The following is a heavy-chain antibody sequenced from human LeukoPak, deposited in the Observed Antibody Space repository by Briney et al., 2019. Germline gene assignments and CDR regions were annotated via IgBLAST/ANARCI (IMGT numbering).Heavy chain of an antibody. J-gene: IGHJ4*02. Sequence: ASVKVSCKASGYSFTSYDINWVRQAAGQGLEWMGWVNPANGNTDYAQRFQGRVTITRNTSIATAYMELSSLRSEDTAVYYCARRYYYGSARKPYYFDYWGQGTLVTVSS. CDR3: ARRYYYGSARKPYYFDY. D-gene: IGHD3-10*01. CDR1: GYSFTSYD. V-gene: IGHV1-8*03. CDR2: VNPANGNT.